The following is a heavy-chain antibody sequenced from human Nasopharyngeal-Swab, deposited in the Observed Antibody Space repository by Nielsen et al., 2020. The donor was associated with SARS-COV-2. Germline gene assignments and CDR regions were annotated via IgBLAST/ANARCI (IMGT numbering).Heavy chain of an antibody. CDR2: INSDGSST. Sequence: GGSLRLSCAASGFTFSSYWMHWVRQAPGKGLVWVSRINSDGSSTSYADSVKGRFTISRDNAKNTLYLQMNSLRAEDTAVYYCAKDADSSGWFRYYFDYWGQGTLVTVSS. CDR3: AKDADSSGWFRYYFDY. V-gene: IGHV3-74*01. J-gene: IGHJ4*02. CDR1: GFTFSSYW. D-gene: IGHD6-19*01.